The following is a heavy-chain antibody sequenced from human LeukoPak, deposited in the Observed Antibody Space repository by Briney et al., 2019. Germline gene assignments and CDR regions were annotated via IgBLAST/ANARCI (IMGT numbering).Heavy chain of an antibody. CDR1: GYTFNGYH. D-gene: IGHD6-19*01. Sequence: ASVKVSCKASGYTFNGYHMHWVRQAPGQGLEWMGWINPRSTDTKYSQKFQDRVTMTGDTFSSTAYMELNSLRVDDTAVYYCARVGSTGWFQAFWGQGTLVTVSS. CDR3: ARVGSTGWFQAF. CDR2: INPRSTDT. V-gene: IGHV1-2*02. J-gene: IGHJ4*02.